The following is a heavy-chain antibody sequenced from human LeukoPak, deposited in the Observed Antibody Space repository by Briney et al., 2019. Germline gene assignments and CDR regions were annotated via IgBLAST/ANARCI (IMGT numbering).Heavy chain of an antibody. J-gene: IGHJ5*02. V-gene: IGHV3-74*01. CDR1: GITFGNNW. CDR2: INSDGGGA. Sequence: PGGSLRLSCAASGITFGNNWMHWVRQGPGKGLVWISRINSDGGGAIYADSVKGRFTVSRDNAKNTLYLQMNSLRAEDTAVYYCARDDPHNRFDTWGQGTLVTVSS. CDR3: ARDDPHNRFDT.